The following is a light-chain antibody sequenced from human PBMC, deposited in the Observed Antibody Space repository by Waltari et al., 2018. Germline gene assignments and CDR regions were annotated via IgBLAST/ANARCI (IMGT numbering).Light chain of an antibody. Sequence: DIPMTQSPSSLSASVRDRVTLTCRSSQPSNTFLNWYQEKPGKAPKLLIYAASSLQTGVPARFSGSGSGTEFTLTISSLLPEDFATYYCQQSYSIFWTFGQGTKVEIK. J-gene: IGKJ1*01. CDR3: QQSYSIFWT. CDR1: QPSNTF. V-gene: IGKV1-39*01. CDR2: AAS.